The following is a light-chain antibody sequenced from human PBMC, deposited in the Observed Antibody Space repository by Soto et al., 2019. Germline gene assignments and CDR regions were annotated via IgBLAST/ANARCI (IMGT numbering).Light chain of an antibody. CDR3: QQYNNWPLT. CDR1: QTVSSN. J-gene: IGKJ5*01. Sequence: EIVMTQSPATLSVSPGERATLSCRVCQTVSSNLAWYQQKPGQAPRLLIYGASTRATGIPARFSGSGSGTEFTLTISSLQSEVFAVYYCQQYNNWPLTFGQGTRLEIK. CDR2: GAS. V-gene: IGKV3-15*01.